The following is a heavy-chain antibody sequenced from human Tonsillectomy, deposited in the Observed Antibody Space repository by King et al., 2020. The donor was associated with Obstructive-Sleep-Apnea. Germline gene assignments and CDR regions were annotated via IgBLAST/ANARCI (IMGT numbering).Heavy chain of an antibody. D-gene: IGHD1-26*01. V-gene: IGHV1-24*01. CDR2: FDPEDGET. CDR1: GYTLTELS. Sequence: QVQLVQSGAEVKKPGASVKVSCRVSGYTLTELSMHWVRQAPGKGLEWMGGFDPEDGETIYAQRFQGRVTMTEDTSTDSAYMELSSLRSEDTAVYYCAFELLGRHYFYYGLDVWGQGTTVTVSS. CDR3: AFELLGRHYFYYGLDV. J-gene: IGHJ6*02.